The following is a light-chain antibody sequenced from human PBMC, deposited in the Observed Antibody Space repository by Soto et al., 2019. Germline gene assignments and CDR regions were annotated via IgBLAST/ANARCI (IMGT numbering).Light chain of an antibody. Sequence: QLVLTQPPSASGTPGQRVTISCSGSSSNIGINYVYWYQQRPGTAPKLLIYTNDQRPSGVPDRFSGSKSGTSASLAISGLRSEDEGDYYCAAWDDSLNGQVFGGGTQLTVL. CDR2: TND. CDR3: AAWDDSLNGQV. V-gene: IGLV1-47*02. CDR1: SSNIGINY. J-gene: IGLJ3*02.